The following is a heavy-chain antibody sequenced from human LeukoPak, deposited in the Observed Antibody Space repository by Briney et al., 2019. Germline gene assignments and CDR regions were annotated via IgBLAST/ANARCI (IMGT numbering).Heavy chain of an antibody. V-gene: IGHV3-11*04. CDR2: ISSSGRTI. Sequence: GGSLRLSCAGSGFTFSDYYMSWIRQAPGKGLEWVSYISSSGRTIYYADSVKGRFTISRDNAKNSLYLQMNRLRAEDTAVYYCARADCSSSSCYELDYWGQGPLVTVSS. J-gene: IGHJ4*02. D-gene: IGHD2-2*01. CDR3: ARADCSSSSCYELDY. CDR1: GFTFSDYY.